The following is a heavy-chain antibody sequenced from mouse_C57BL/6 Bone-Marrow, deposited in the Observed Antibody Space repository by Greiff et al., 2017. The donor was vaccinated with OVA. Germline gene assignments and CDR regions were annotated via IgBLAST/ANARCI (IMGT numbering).Heavy chain of an antibody. CDR1: GFTFSDYG. D-gene: IGHD2-4*01. CDR2: ISSGSSTI. Sequence: EVKLMESGGGLVKPGGSLKLSCAASGFTFSDYGMHWVRQAPEKGLEWVAYISSGSSTIYYAAPVKGRFTISRDNAKNTLFLQMTSLRSEDTAMYYCARCDYDGGDYYYAMDYWGQGTSVTVSS. J-gene: IGHJ4*01. V-gene: IGHV5-17*01. CDR3: ARCDYDGGDYYYAMDY.